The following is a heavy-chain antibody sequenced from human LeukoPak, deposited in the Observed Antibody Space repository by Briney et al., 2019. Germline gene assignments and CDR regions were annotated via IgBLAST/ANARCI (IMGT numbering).Heavy chain of an antibody. CDR3: ARCVGRSTSCYDF. CDR2: ISHISNYI. Sequence: PGGSLRLSCAASGFTFSSFSMNWVLQAPGKGLEWVSSISHISNYIYYADSVKGRFTISRDNAKSSLYLQMNGLRAEDTAVYYCARCVGRSTSCYDFWGQGTLVTVSS. D-gene: IGHD2-2*01. V-gene: IGHV3-21*01. CDR1: GFTFSSFS. J-gene: IGHJ4*02.